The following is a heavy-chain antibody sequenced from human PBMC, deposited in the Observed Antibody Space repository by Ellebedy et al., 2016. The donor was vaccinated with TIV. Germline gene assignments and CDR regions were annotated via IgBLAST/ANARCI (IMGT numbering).Heavy chain of an antibody. D-gene: IGHD2-15*01. J-gene: IGHJ6*03. CDR2: IKEDGTEK. CDR3: ARFSRGAPFVDYLYYMDV. Sequence: GESLKISCAASGFTFSGYWMNWVRQAPGKGLEWVANIKEDGTEKYYVDSVKGRFTISRDNAKNSIYLQMNNLRPEDTAVYYCARFSRGAPFVDYLYYMDVWGKGTAVTVSS. CDR1: GFTFSGYW. V-gene: IGHV3-7*01.